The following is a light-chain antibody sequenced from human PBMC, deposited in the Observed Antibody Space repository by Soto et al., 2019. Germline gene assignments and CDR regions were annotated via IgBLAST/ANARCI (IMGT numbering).Light chain of an antibody. J-gene: IGLJ1*01. Sequence: SALTKPRSVSGSPGQSVTLSCPGTSSDIGNYNYVSWYQQYPGKAPQLIIYDVSKRPSGIPDRFFGSKFGNTASLTISGLQADDEADYYCGSYAGSFMCVCGTGTKVTVL. V-gene: IGLV2-11*01. CDR3: GSYAGSFMCV. CDR1: SSDIGNYNY. CDR2: DVS.